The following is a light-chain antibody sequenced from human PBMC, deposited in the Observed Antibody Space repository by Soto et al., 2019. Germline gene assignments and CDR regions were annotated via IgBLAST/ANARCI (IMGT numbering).Light chain of an antibody. CDR2: DAS. Sequence: EIVLTQSPATLSLSPGERATLSCGASQSVSSPYLAWYQQTPGLAPRLLIYDASSMATGIPDRFGGSGSGKVFTCTISRLAPEDVAVYYCHQSGSSPFTFGQGTKLEIK. J-gene: IGKJ2*01. CDR3: HQSGSSPFT. CDR1: QSVSSPY. V-gene: IGKV3D-20*01.